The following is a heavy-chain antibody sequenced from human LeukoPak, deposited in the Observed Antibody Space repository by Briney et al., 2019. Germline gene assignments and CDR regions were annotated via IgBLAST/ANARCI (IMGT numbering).Heavy chain of an antibody. Sequence: GGSLRLSCGASGFTFDDYAMHWVRQAPGKGLEWVSGISWNSGSIGYADSVKGRFTISRDNAKNSLYLQMNSLRAEDTAVYYCAREVGGYDFWSGYLLSGYYFDYWGQGTLVTVSS. J-gene: IGHJ4*02. D-gene: IGHD3-3*01. CDR3: AREVGGYDFWSGYLLSGYYFDY. V-gene: IGHV3-9*01. CDR1: GFTFDDYA. CDR2: ISWNSGSI.